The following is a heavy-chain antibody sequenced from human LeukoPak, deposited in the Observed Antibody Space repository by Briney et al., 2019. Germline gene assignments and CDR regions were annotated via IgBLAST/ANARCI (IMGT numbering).Heavy chain of an antibody. CDR2: IYPGDSDT. Sequence: GESLKISCQASGYSFTSSWIGWARQMPGTGLEWMGSIYPGDSDTRYSPSFQGQVTISADSSSNTAYLQWSSLKASDTAMYYCARQGMIPYWGQGTLVTVSS. V-gene: IGHV5-51*01. J-gene: IGHJ4*02. CDR3: ARQGMIPY. D-gene: IGHD3-16*01. CDR1: GYSFTSSW.